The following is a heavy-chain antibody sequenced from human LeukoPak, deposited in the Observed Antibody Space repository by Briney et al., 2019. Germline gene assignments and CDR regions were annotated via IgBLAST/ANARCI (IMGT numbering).Heavy chain of an antibody. CDR3: AKVGDCSSTSCSPTRFDY. CDR2: ISGSGGST. CDR1: GLTFSSYA. Sequence: GGSLRLSCAASGLTFSSYAMSWVRQAPGKGLEWVSAISGSGGSTYYADSVKGRFTISRDNSKNTLYLQMNSLRAEDTAVYYCAKVGDCSSTSCSPTRFDYWGQGTLVTVSS. D-gene: IGHD2-2*01. J-gene: IGHJ4*02. V-gene: IGHV3-23*01.